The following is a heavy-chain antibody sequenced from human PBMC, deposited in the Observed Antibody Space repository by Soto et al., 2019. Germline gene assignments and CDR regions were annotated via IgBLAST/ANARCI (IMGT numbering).Heavy chain of an antibody. Sequence: QVQLVESGGGVVQPGRSLRLSCAASGFTFSSHGLHWVRQAPSRGLEWVAVISYDGTNKQYGDSVRGRFTISRDHSQNTLYPQTNSLRAEDAGVYYWVKERRTEAYGMEFWGQGTGVAVSS. J-gene: IGHJ6*02. CDR3: VKERRTEAYGMEF. D-gene: IGHD2-21*01. CDR1: GFTFSSHG. CDR2: ISYDGTNK. V-gene: IGHV3-30*18.